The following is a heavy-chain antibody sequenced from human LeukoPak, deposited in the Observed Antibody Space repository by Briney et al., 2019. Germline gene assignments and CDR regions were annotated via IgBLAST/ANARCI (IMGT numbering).Heavy chain of an antibody. CDR2: ITPDADRA. CDR1: GFTFGSYG. V-gene: IGHV3-23*01. Sequence: GGSLRLSCAASGFTFGSYGMSWVRQAPGKGLEWVSFITPDADRASYADSVKGRFTISRDNPRNTLYMQMNSLRDEDTAVYYCAIMHGYYDGSGYWVQWGQGTLVTASS. CDR3: AIMHGYYDGSGYWVQ. D-gene: IGHD3-22*01. J-gene: IGHJ1*01.